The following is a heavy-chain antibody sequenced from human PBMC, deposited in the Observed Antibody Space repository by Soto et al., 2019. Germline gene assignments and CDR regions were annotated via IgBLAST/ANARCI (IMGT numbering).Heavy chain of an antibody. V-gene: IGHV1-69*01. D-gene: IGHD3-16*01. CDR2: IIPIFGTA. Sequence: QVQLVQSGAEVKKPGSSVKVSCKASGGTFSSYAISWVRQAPGQGLEWMGGIIPIFGTANYALKFQSRVGISAAESTKTAYSELGRLRSDCTARYYGASEVGVDYDCGMDVWGQGTTVTVSS. CDR3: ASEVGVDYDCGMDV. J-gene: IGHJ6*02. CDR1: GGTFSSYA.